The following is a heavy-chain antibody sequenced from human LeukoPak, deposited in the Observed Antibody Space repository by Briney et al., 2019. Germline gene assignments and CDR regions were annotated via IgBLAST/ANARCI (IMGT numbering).Heavy chain of an antibody. J-gene: IGHJ3*02. D-gene: IGHD2-21*02. V-gene: IGHV3-53*01. CDR2: IYSGGST. CDR3: ARLGDIDAFDI. CDR1: GFTVSSNY. Sequence: GGSLRLSCAASGFTVSSNYMSWVRQAPGKGLEWVSVIYSGGSTYSSDSVTGRFTISRDNSKSTVYLQMNSLRAEDTAVYYCARLGDIDAFDIWGQGTMVTVSS.